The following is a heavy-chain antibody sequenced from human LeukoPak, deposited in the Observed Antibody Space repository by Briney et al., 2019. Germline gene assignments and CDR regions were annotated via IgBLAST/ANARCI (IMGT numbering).Heavy chain of an antibody. V-gene: IGHV4-31*03. D-gene: IGHD2-2*01. CDR3: ARDMYQLLVDV. J-gene: IGHJ6*02. Sequence: SETLSLTCTVSGGSVSSGGYYWSRIRQHPGKGLEWIGYIYYSGSTYYNPSLKSRVTISVDTSKNQFSLKLSSVTAADTAVYYCARDMYQLLVDVWGQGTTVTVSS. CDR1: GGSVSSGGYY. CDR2: IYYSGST.